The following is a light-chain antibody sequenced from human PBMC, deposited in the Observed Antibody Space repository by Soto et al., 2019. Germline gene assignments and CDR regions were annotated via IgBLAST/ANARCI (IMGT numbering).Light chain of an antibody. J-gene: IGLJ2*01. Sequence: QSALTQPASVSGSPGQSITISCTGTSSDVGGYDYVSWYQQHPAKTPKLIIFEVSNRPSGIPDRYSASKSGNTATLTISGLQAEDEAHYYCSSYTNGNTQMVFGGGSKLTVL. CDR1: SSDVGGYDY. V-gene: IGLV2-14*01. CDR2: EVS. CDR3: SSYTNGNTQMV.